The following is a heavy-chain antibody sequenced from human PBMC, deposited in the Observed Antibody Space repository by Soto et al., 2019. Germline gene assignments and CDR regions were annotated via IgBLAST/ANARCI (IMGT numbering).Heavy chain of an antibody. V-gene: IGHV4-30-4*01. Sequence: QVQLQESGPGLVKPSQTLSLTCTVSGGSTSSDDYYWSWIRQPPGKGLEWIGYIYYSGSAYYTPSLQSRVSISIDTSKNQFSLKLTSVTATDTAVYFCARGAALNTYYNYYGMDVWGQGTTVTVSS. CDR1: GGSTSSDDYY. CDR3: ARGAALNTYYNYYGMDV. J-gene: IGHJ6*02. D-gene: IGHD6-25*01. CDR2: IYYSGSA.